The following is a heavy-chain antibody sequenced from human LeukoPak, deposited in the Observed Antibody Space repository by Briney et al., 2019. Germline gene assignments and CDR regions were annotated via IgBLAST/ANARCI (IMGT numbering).Heavy chain of an antibody. Sequence: SETLSLTCSVSGGSISSSNWWSWVRQPPGKGLEWIGETYHGGGTNYNPSLKSRVTISLDKSKNQFSLKLSSVTAADTAVYYCARNAAHEYYFDCWGQGTLVTISS. J-gene: IGHJ4*02. V-gene: IGHV4-4*02. D-gene: IGHD2-15*01. CDR3: ARNAAHEYYFDC. CDR2: TYHGGGT. CDR1: GGSISSSNW.